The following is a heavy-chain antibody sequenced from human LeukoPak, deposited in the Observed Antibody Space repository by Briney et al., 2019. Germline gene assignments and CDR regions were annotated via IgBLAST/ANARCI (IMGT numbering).Heavy chain of an antibody. CDR1: GYTFTGYD. CDR2: MNPNSGNT. V-gene: IGHV1-8*03. CDR3: ARGLARLGELSLGWFDP. J-gene: IGHJ5*02. D-gene: IGHD3-16*02. Sequence: ASVKVSCKASGYTFTGYDINWVRQATGQGLEWMGWMNPNSGNTGYAQKFQGRVTITRNTSISTAYMELSSLRSEDTAVYYCARGLARLGELSLGWFDPWGQGTLVTVSS.